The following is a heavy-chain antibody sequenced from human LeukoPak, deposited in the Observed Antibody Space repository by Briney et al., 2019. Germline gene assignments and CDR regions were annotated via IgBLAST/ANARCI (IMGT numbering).Heavy chain of an antibody. CDR3: ARDRGYSYGNYFDY. J-gene: IGHJ4*02. CDR1: GYTFTGYY. Sequence: ASVKVSCKASGYTFTGYYMHWVRQAPGQAPEWMGWINPNSGGTNYAQKFQGRVTMTRDTSISTAYMELSRLRSDDTAVYCCARDRGYSYGNYFDYWGQGTLVTVSS. V-gene: IGHV1-2*02. CDR2: INPNSGGT. D-gene: IGHD5-18*01.